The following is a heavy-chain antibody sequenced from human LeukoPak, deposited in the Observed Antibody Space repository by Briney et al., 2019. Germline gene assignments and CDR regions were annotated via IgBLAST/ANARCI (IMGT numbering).Heavy chain of an antibody. CDR3: ASLSMVTQGYFDS. D-gene: IGHD4/OR15-4a*01. CDR1: GGSISSYY. CDR2: IYYSGST. V-gene: IGHV4-59*08. J-gene: IGHJ4*02. Sequence: SETLSLTCTVSGGSISSYYWSWIRQPPGKGLEWIGYIYYSGSTNYNPSLKSRLTISVDASKNQFALKLSTVTATDTAVYYCASLSMVTQGYFDSWGQGTLVTVSS.